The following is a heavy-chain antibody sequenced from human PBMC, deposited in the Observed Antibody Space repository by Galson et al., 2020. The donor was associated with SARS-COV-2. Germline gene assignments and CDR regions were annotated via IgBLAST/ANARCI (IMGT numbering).Heavy chain of an antibody. J-gene: IGHJ4*02. D-gene: IGHD3-16*01. V-gene: IGHV2-70*11. Sequence: ESGPTLVKPTQTLTLTCSFSGFSLDTSGMCVSWIRQPPETALEWLARIDWDDDKYYSTSLKTRPTISKDTSRNLVALTMTDMDPVDTATYYCALSGKGRGGSYGYCEIWGQGALGTVSS. CDR1: GFSLDTSGMC. CDR2: IDWDDDK. CDR3: ALSGKGRGGSYGYCEI.